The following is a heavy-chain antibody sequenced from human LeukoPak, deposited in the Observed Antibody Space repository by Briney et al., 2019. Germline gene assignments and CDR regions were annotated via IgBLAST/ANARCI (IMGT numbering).Heavy chain of an antibody. CDR3: GRDPAWGAIDY. J-gene: IGHJ4*02. CDR2: MNPDGSGK. V-gene: IGHV3-7*01. D-gene: IGHD7-27*01. Sequence: GGSLRLSFVASGFTFSNFWMSWVRQAPGKGLEWVANMNPDGSGKYYVDSVRGRFTISRDNAKNSLYLQMNSLRAEDTAVYYCGRDPAWGAIDYWGQGTLVTVSS. CDR1: GFTFSNFW.